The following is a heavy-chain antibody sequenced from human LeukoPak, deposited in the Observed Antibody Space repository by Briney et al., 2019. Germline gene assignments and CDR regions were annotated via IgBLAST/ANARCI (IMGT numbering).Heavy chain of an antibody. J-gene: IGHJ3*02. CDR1: GFPFSSYE. Sequence: GSLRLSCAASGFPFSSYEMNWVRPAPGKGLEWVSYISSSGSTIYYADSVKGRFTISRDNAKNSLYLQMNSLRAEDTAVYYCAGRRNIRSSTGAFDIWGQGTMVTVSS. D-gene: IGHD1-14*01. V-gene: IGHV3-48*03. CDR3: AGRRNIRSSTGAFDI. CDR2: ISSSGSTI.